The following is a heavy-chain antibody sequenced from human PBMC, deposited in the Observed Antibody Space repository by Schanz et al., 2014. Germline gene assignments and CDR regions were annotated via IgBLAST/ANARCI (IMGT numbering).Heavy chain of an antibody. CDR2: ISGSGSST. J-gene: IGHJ4*02. D-gene: IGHD2-15*01. Sequence: EVQLLESGGGLVQPGGSLRLSCTASGFIFSDYAMSWVRQAPGKGLEWVSGISGSGSSTFFADSVKGRFSMSRDNSKNRVFLQMNSLRAEDTAVYYCARDPGGTKTHGLWGQGTLVTVSS. CDR1: GFIFSDYA. V-gene: IGHV3-23*01. CDR3: ARDPGGTKTHGL.